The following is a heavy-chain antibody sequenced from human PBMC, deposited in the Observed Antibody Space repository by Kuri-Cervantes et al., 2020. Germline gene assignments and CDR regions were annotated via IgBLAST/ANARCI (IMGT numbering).Heavy chain of an antibody. J-gene: IGHJ3*02. Sequence: GGSLRLSCTTSGFTFSSYSMAWVRQAPGEGLQWVANIRQSGSGKEYVGSVEGRFTISRDDARNSVYLQMNSLRAEDTALYYCAKDLDPYYDSSGDAFDIWGQGTMVTVSS. V-gene: IGHV3-7*05. CDR3: AKDLDPYYDSSGDAFDI. CDR1: GFTFSSYS. CDR2: IRQSGSGK. D-gene: IGHD3-22*01.